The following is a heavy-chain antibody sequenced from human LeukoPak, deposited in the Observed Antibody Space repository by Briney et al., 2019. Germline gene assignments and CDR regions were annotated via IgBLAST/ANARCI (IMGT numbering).Heavy chain of an antibody. Sequence: MSSETLSLTCTVSGGSISSGGYYWSWIRQHPGKGLEWIGYIYYSGSTYYNPSLKSRVTLSVDTSKNQFSLNLSSVTAADTAVYYCARGPAIAVAGTWDYWGQGTLVTVSS. CDR1: GGSISSGGYY. CDR2: IYYSGST. V-gene: IGHV4-31*03. CDR3: ARGPAIAVAGTWDY. D-gene: IGHD6-19*01. J-gene: IGHJ4*02.